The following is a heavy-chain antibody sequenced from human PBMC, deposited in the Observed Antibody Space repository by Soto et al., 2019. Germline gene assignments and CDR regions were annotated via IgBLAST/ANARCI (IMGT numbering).Heavy chain of an antibody. Sequence: ASVKVSCKASGYTFTSYDINWVRQATGQGLEWMGWMNPNSGNTGYAQKFQGRVTMTRNTSISTAYMELSSLRSEDTAVYYCARAPSDYGDYDWFDPWGQGTLVTVSS. J-gene: IGHJ5*02. CDR2: MNPNSGNT. V-gene: IGHV1-8*01. CDR3: ARAPSDYGDYDWFDP. CDR1: GYTFTSYD. D-gene: IGHD4-17*01.